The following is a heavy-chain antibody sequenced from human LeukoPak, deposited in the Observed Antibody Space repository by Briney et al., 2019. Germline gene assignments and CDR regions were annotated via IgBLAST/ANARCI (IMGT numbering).Heavy chain of an antibody. J-gene: IGHJ4*02. Sequence: GESLKISCKGSGYRFSTYWIGWVRQMPGKGLEWMGVIYPGDSDTRYSPPFQGLVTISADKSIGAAYLQWSSLKVSDTAMYYCAKLRGNYAPHQWGQGTLVTVSS. CDR3: AKLRGNYAPHQ. V-gene: IGHV5-51*01. CDR2: IYPGDSDT. CDR1: GYRFSTYW. D-gene: IGHD5-24*01.